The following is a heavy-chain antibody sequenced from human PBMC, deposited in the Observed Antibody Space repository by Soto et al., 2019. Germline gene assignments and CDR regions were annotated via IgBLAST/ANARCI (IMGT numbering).Heavy chain of an antibody. J-gene: IGHJ4*02. Sequence: QVQLMQSGAEVKKPGASVKVSCKASGDTFTDYYIHWVRQAPGQGLEWMGTVNPSGGHTTYAQHFLGRVTLTRDTSTSPLDMGPTRLTTYDPANFYRARGGPVVVVTAALDFRGPGNLVTLSS. CDR2: VNPSGGHT. D-gene: IGHD2-21*02. V-gene: IGHV1-46*01. CDR1: GDTFTDYY. CDR3: ARGGPVVVVTAALDF.